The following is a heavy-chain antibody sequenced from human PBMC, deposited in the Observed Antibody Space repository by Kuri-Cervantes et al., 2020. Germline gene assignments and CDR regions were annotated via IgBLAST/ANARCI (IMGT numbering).Heavy chain of an antibody. D-gene: IGHD3-22*01. V-gene: IGHV3-30*18. J-gene: IGHJ4*02. CDR2: ISYDGSNK. Sequence: GGSLRLSCAASGFTFSSYWMSWVRQAPGKGLEWVAVISYDGSNKYYADSVKGRFTISRDNSKNTLYLQMNSLRAEDTAVYYCAKDRSVPKYYYDSSGYYGPNYWGQGTLVTVSS. CDR1: GFTFSSYW. CDR3: AKDRSVPKYYYDSSGYYGPNY.